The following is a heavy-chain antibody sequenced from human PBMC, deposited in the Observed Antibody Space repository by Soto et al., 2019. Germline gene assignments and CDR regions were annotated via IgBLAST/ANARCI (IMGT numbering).Heavy chain of an antibody. CDR3: ARVPDR. CDR1: GGSVSSGSYY. CDR2: IFDSGST. Sequence: TSETLSLTCTVSGGSVSSGSYYWSWIRQPPGKGLEWIGYIFDSGSTNYNPSLKSRVTISVDRSKNQFSLKLSSVTAADTAVYYCARVPDRWGQGTLVTVSS. J-gene: IGHJ5*02. V-gene: IGHV4-61*01. D-gene: IGHD2-2*01.